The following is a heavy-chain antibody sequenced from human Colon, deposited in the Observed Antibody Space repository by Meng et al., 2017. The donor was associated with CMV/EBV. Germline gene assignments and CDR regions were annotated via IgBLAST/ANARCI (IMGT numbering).Heavy chain of an antibody. CDR2: IYSAGST. CDR1: GFTISNNY. CDR3: ARARSPTHFDY. J-gene: IGHJ4*02. Sequence: GGSLRLSCAASGFTISNNYMTWVRQAPGKGLEWVSVIYSAGSTYYADSVKGRFIISREDAKNSVYLQMNGLRDGDTGLYYCARARSPTHFDYWGQGALVTVSS. V-gene: IGHV3-53*01.